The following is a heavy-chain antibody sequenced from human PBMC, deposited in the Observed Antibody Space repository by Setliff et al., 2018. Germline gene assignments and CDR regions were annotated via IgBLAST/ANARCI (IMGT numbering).Heavy chain of an antibody. D-gene: IGHD3-16*01. CDR1: GGSISSSSHY. CDR2: IYYSGST. Sequence: SETLSLTCTVSGGSISSSSHYWGWIRQPPGKGLEWIGSIYYSGSTYYNPSLKSRVTISVDTSKNQFSLKLSSVTAADTAVYYCARDGGEYWGQGTLVTVSS. V-gene: IGHV4-39*07. CDR3: ARDGGEY. J-gene: IGHJ4*02.